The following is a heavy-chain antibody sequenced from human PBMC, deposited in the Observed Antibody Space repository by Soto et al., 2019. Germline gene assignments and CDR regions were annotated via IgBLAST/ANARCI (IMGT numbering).Heavy chain of an antibody. CDR1: GFTFSSYA. Sequence: GGSLRLSCAASGFTFSSYAMSWVRQAPGKGLEWVSAISGSGGSTYYADSVKGRFTISRDNSKNTLYLQMNSLRAEDTAVYYCAKDPIQLWLLSYGMDVWGQGTTVTVSS. J-gene: IGHJ6*02. D-gene: IGHD5-18*01. V-gene: IGHV3-23*01. CDR3: AKDPIQLWLLSYGMDV. CDR2: ISGSGGST.